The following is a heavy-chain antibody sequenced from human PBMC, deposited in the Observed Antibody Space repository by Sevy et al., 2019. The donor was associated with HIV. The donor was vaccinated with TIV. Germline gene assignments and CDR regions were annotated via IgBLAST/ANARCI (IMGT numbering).Heavy chain of an antibody. Sequence: GGSLRLSCAASGFIFDDYAMHWVRQAPGKGLEWVASISWNSDYIDYADSVRGRFTISRDNANYSLYLQMSSLRAEDTAFYYCAVDKENRPADIHFDYWGPGTLVTVSS. CDR3: AVDKENRPADIHFDY. CDR2: ISWNSDYI. D-gene: IGHD2-15*01. V-gene: IGHV3-9*01. CDR1: GFIFDDYA. J-gene: IGHJ4*02.